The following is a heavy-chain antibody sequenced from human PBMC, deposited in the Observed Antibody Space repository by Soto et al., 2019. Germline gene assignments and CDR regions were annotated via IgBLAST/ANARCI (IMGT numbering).Heavy chain of an antibody. V-gene: IGHV3-53*01. J-gene: IGHJ6*02. CDR1: GFNVSDNF. Sequence: EVQLVESGGGLIQPGGSLRLSCAASGFNVSDNFMNWVRQAPGKGLEWVSVIYSGGSRYYADSVRGRFTISRDKSKNTLYFQMNSLRAEDTAVYYCAREKYGMDVWGQGTTVTVSS. CDR3: AREKYGMDV. CDR2: IYSGGSR.